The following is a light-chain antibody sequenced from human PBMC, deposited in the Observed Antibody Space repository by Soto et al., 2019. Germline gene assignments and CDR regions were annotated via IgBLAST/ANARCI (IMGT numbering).Light chain of an antibody. V-gene: IGKV1-39*01. CDR3: QQSYSPPYT. CDR1: QRIGSF. Sequence: DIQMTQSPSSLSASVGDRVTITCRASQRIGSFLNWYQQKPGKAPKFLISAASTLQSGVPSRFRGRGSGTDFTLTISSLQPDDLATYFCQQSYSPPYTFGQGTKLEIK. J-gene: IGKJ2*01. CDR2: AAS.